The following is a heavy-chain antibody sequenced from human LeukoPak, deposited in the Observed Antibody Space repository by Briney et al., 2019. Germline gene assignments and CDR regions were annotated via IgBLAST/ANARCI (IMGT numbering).Heavy chain of an antibody. CDR2: IIHSGST. Sequence: RASETLSLTCAVYGGSFSGYYWSWIRQPPGKGLERIGEIIHSGSTNYNPSLKSRVTISVDTSKNQFSLKLSSVTAADTAAYYCARRYCSTTSCLNFDQWGQGTLVTVSS. D-gene: IGHD2-2*01. V-gene: IGHV4-34*12. CDR1: GGSFSGYY. CDR3: ARRYCSTTSCLNFDQ. J-gene: IGHJ4*02.